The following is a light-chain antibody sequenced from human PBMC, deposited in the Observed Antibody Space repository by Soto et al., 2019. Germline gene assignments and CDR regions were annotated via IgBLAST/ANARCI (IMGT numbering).Light chain of an antibody. Sequence: QSALTQPASVSGSPGQSITFSCTGTSSDVGSYNYVSWYQQHPGKAPKLMIYDVSNRPLGISNRFSGSKSGNTASLTISGLQAEDEADYCCSSYTRSSTLVFGGGTKVTVL. V-gene: IGLV2-14*03. J-gene: IGLJ2*01. CDR2: DVS. CDR3: SSYTRSSTLV. CDR1: SSDVGSYNY.